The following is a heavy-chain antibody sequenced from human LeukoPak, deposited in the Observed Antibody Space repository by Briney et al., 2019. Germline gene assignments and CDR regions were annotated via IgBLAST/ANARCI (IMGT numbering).Heavy chain of an antibody. CDR3: ARGYSSGWYLTDWFDP. CDR1: GYTFTGYY. CDR2: INPNSGGT. D-gene: IGHD6-19*01. J-gene: IGHJ5*02. V-gene: IGHV1-2*02. Sequence: ASVKVSCKASGYTFTGYYMHWVRQAPGQGLEWMGWINPNSGGTNYAQKFQGRVTMTRGTSISTAYMELSRLRSDDTAVYYCARGYSSGWYLTDWFDPWGQGTLVTVSS.